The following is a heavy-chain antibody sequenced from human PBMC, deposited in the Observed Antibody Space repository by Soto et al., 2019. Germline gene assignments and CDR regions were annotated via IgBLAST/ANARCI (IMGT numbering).Heavy chain of an antibody. D-gene: IGHD5-18*01. J-gene: IGHJ6*02. V-gene: IGHV4-59*01. Sequence: SETLSLTCTVSGGSISSYYWSWIRQPPGKGLEWIGYIYYSGSTNYNPSLKSRVTISVDTSKTQISLDLSSVTATDTAVYYCARLLINKAMVPTPYYYGMDVWGQGTTVTVSS. CDR2: IYYSGST. CDR3: ARLLINKAMVPTPYYYGMDV. CDR1: GGSISSYY.